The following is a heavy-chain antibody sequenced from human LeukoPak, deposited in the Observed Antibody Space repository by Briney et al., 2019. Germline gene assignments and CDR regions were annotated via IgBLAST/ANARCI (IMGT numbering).Heavy chain of an antibody. CDR2: ISGSGGST. Sequence: ETLSLTCAVSGDSISSTSYYWGWIRQPPGKGLEWVSAISGSGGSTYYVDSVKGRFTISRDNSKNTLYLQMNSLRAEDTAVYYCAKSLLATITDFDYWGQGTLVTVSS. CDR3: AKSLLATITDFDY. V-gene: IGHV3-23*01. D-gene: IGHD5-12*01. CDR1: GDSISSTSYY. J-gene: IGHJ4*02.